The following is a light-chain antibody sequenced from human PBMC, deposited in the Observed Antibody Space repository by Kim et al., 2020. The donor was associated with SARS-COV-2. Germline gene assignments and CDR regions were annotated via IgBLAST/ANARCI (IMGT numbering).Light chain of an antibody. V-gene: IGKV1-39*01. CDR1: QTISTY. Sequence: SVGDRVTIPCRASQTISTYLNWYLQKPGKAPTLLISDASNLQSGVPSRFAGSGSGTDFTLTITSLQAEDVATYYCQQSYSASRTFGQGTKVDIK. CDR2: DAS. CDR3: QQSYSASRT. J-gene: IGKJ1*01.